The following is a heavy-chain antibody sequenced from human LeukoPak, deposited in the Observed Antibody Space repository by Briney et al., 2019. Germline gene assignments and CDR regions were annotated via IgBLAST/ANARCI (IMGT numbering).Heavy chain of an antibody. D-gene: IGHD5-18*01. CDR1: GGSLSGYY. Sequence: SETLSLTCAVYGGSLSGYYWSWIRQPPGKGLEWIGEINHSGSTNYNPSLKSRATISVDTSKNQFSLKLSSVTAADTAVYYCASTARGYSYGSFDYWGQGTLVTVSS. J-gene: IGHJ4*02. CDR3: ASTARGYSYGSFDY. CDR2: INHSGST. V-gene: IGHV4-34*01.